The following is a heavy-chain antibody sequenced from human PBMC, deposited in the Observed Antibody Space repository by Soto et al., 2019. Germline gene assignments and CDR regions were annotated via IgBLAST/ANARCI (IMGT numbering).Heavy chain of an antibody. CDR3: AREIIVGDGLDI. CDR2: INPSGGTT. V-gene: IGHV1-46*01. J-gene: IGHJ3*02. D-gene: IGHD2-15*01. Sequence: QVQLVQSGAEGKRPGASVKVSCKTSGYTFTNNYMHWVRQARGQGREWVGMINPSGGTTTYAKNFQGRVTVTSDTSTSTVYMDLSSLRSEDTALYYCAREIIVGDGLDIWGQGTMVTVSS. CDR1: GYTFTNNY.